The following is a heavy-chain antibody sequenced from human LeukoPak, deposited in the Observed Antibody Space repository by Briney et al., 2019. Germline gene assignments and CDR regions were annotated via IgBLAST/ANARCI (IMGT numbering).Heavy chain of an antibody. CDR1: GYTFTIYY. CDR3: ARDSSRTCDY. J-gene: IGHJ4*02. CDR2: INPSGGST. Sequence: ASVKVSFKASGYTFTIYYMHWVRQAPGQGLEWMGIINPSGGSTSYAQKFQGRVTMTRDTSTSTVYMELSSLRSEDTAVYYCARDSSRTCDYWGQGTLVTVSS. D-gene: IGHD3-16*01. V-gene: IGHV1-46*01.